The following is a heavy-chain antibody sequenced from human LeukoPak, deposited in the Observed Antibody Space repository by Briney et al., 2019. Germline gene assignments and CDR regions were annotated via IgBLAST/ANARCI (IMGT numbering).Heavy chain of an antibody. V-gene: IGHV5-51*01. J-gene: IGHJ4*02. D-gene: IGHD1-26*01. Sequence: GESLKFSCKVSGYSFTTYWIAWVRQMPGRGLEWMGIISPDDSEIRYSPSFRGQVTISADKPTSTAYLQWSRLKASDTAIYYCARHDGSGSYYSYWGQGTLVTVSS. CDR3: ARHDGSGSYYSY. CDR2: ISPDDSEI. CDR1: GYSFTTYW.